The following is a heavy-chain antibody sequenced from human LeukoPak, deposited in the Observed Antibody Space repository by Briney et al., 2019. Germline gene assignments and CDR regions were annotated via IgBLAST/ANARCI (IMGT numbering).Heavy chain of an antibody. J-gene: IGHJ4*02. D-gene: IGHD4-17*01. CDR3: AKSYGDYLGYFDS. CDR2: IYSGGST. V-gene: IGHV3-53*01. Sequence: GGSLRLSCAASGFTVSNNYMSWVRQAPGKGLEWVSLIYSGGSTYYADSVKGRFTISRDKSKNTLFLQMNSLRAEDTAVYYCAKSYGDYLGYFDSWGQGTLVTVSS. CDR1: GFTVSNNY.